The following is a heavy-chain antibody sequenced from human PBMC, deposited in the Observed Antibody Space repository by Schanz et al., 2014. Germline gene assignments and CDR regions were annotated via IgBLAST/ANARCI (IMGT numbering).Heavy chain of an antibody. CDR3: ARANYRRKINFDY. Sequence: VQLVESGGGVVQPGRSLRLSCAASGFTFSSYAMSWVRQAPGKGLEWVSSISSSSSYIYYADSVKGRFTISRDNSKNTLYLQMNSLRAEDTAVYYCARANYRRKINFDYWGRGTLVTVSS. CDR1: GFTFSSYA. CDR2: ISSSSSYI. V-gene: IGHV3-21*01. J-gene: IGHJ4*02. D-gene: IGHD3-10*01.